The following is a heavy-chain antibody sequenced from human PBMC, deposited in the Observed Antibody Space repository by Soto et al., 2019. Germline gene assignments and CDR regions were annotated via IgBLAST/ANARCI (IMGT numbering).Heavy chain of an antibody. D-gene: IGHD1-26*01. CDR3: ARGWGLNS. Sequence: QVQLQQSGLGLVKPSQTLSLTCAISGDSVSSNTGTWNWIRQSPSRGLEWLGRTYYRSKWYNEYAEFVKSRITINADTSKNQFSLQLDSMTPEDTAVYYCARGWGLNSWGQGTLVTVSS. J-gene: IGHJ5*01. CDR1: GDSVSSNTGT. V-gene: IGHV6-1*01. CDR2: TYYRSKWYN.